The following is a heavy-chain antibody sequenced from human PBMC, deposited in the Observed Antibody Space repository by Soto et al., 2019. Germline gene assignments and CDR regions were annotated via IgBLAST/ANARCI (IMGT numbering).Heavy chain of an antibody. J-gene: IGHJ4*02. V-gene: IGHV3-21*01. Sequence: EVQLVESGGGLVKPGGSLRLSCAASGFTFSSYSMNWVRQAPVKGLEWVSSISSSSSYIYYADSVKGRFTISRDNAKNSLYLQMNSLRAEDTAVYYCARDPYYDYSNYLDYWGQGTLVTVSS. CDR3: ARDPYYDYSNYLDY. CDR1: GFTFSSYS. D-gene: IGHD4-4*01. CDR2: ISSSSSYI.